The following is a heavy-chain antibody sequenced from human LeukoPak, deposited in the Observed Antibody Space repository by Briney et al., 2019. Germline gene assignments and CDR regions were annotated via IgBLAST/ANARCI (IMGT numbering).Heavy chain of an antibody. CDR1: GGTFSNYD. V-gene: IGHV1-69*13. D-gene: IGHD1-26*01. CDR3: AREVSGTYCDY. J-gene: IGHJ4*02. CDR2: IIPILGTS. Sequence: SVKVSCKASGGTFSNYDISWVRQAPGQGLEWMGGIIPILGTSNYAQKFQDRLTITADESTSTAYLELSSLTSADTAVYYCAREVSGTYCDYWGQGSLVTVSS.